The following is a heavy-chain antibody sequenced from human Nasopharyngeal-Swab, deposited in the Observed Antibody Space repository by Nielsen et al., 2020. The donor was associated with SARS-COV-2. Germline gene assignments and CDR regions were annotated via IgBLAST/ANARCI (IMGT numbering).Heavy chain of an antibody. D-gene: IGHD1-1*01. CDR1: GYTFTSNV. V-gene: IGHV7-4-1*02. J-gene: IGHJ4*02. CDR3: ARENQEYANIWIDY. Sequence: ASVKVSCKASGYTFTSNVLNWVRQAPGQWPEYIVWISTKTGAPTYAQAFTGRFVISLDTSVSTTYLQISSLKADDTAVYYCARENQEYANIWIDYWGQGTQVTVSS. CDR2: ISTKTGAP.